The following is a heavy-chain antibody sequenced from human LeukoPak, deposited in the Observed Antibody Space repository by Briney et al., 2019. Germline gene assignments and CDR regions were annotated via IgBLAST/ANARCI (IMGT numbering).Heavy chain of an antibody. J-gene: IGHJ4*02. V-gene: IGHV3-23*01. CDR1: GFTFSSYA. D-gene: IGHD4-17*01. CDR2: IGGSGSRR. CDR3: ARAYADSGDYEAY. Sequence: PGGSLRLSCAASGFTFSSYAMSWVRQAPGKGLEWVSAIGGSGSRRYHADSVKGRFTISRDNSRNTLYLQMNSLRAEDTAVYYCARAYADSGDYEAYWGQGTLVTVS.